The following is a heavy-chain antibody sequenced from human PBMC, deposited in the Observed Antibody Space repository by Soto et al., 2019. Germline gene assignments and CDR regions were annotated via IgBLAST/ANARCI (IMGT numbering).Heavy chain of an antibody. D-gene: IGHD1-26*01. CDR3: ARGLKWELRAFDI. V-gene: IGHV4-34*01. CDR2: INHSGST. Sequence: SDTLSLTCAVYGWSFSCYYCCWIRQPPGKGLEWIGEINHSGSTNYNPSLKSRVTISVDTSKSQFSLKLSSVTAADTAVYYCARGLKWELRAFDIWGQGTMVT. CDR1: GWSFSCYY. J-gene: IGHJ3*02.